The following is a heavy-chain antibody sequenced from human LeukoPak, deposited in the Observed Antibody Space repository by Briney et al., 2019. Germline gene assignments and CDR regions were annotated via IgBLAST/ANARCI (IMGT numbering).Heavy chain of an antibody. CDR2: IHYSGST. CDR3: ARVEEGYGSGRREDYYYYYMDV. Sequence: SETLSLTCTVSGVSISNYYWSWIRQPPGKGLEWIGYIHYSGSTSYNPSLKSRVTISVDTSKKQFSLKLSSVTAADTAVYYCARVEEGYGSGRREDYYYYYMDVWGKGTTVTISS. D-gene: IGHD3-10*01. CDR1: GVSISNYY. V-gene: IGHV4-59*01. J-gene: IGHJ6*03.